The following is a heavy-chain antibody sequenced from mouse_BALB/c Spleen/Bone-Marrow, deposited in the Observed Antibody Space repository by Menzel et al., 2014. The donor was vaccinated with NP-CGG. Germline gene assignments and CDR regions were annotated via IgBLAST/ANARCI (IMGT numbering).Heavy chain of an antibody. V-gene: IGHV1-4*02. CDR1: GYTFTSYT. CDR3: ARLNYGNPFAY. Sequence: QVQLKQSAAELARPGASVKMSCKASGYTFTSYTMHWVKQRPGQGLEWIGYINPSSGYTDYNQKFNDKTTLTADKSSSTAYMQLSSLTSEDPAVYYCARLNYGNPFAYWGQGTLVPVSA. J-gene: IGHJ3*01. D-gene: IGHD2-1*01. CDR2: INPSSGYT.